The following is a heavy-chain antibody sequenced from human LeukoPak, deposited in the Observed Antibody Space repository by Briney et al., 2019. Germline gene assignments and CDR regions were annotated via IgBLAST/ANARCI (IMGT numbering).Heavy chain of an antibody. Sequence: GSLRLSCAASGFTFGDYCMSWVRPAPGKGLEWVSGINWNGGSTSYADSVKGRFTISRDNAKNTLYLEMNSLRAEDTAVYYCAKDIGSYYDYWGQGILVTVSS. D-gene: IGHD3-10*01. CDR2: INWNGGST. J-gene: IGHJ4*02. CDR3: AKDIGSYYDY. V-gene: IGHV3-20*04. CDR1: GFTFGDYC.